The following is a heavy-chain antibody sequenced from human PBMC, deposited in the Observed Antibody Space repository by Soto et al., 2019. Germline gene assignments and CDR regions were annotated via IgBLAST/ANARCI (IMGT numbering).Heavy chain of an antibody. V-gene: IGHV3-23*01. Sequence: EVQLLESGGGLVQPEGSLRLSCAASGFSFSTYAMSWVRQAPGKGLEWVSGISGSGGTTYYEDSVKGRFTISRDNSQTSLYLQVNTLSAEDTAVYYCAKDQAAAGTISRYFQQWGQGTLVTVSS. D-gene: IGHD6-13*01. CDR2: ISGSGGTT. CDR1: GFSFSTYA. CDR3: AKDQAAAGTISRYFQQ. J-gene: IGHJ1*01.